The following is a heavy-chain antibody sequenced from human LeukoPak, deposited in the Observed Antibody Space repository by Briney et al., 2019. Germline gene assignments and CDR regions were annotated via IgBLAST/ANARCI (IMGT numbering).Heavy chain of an antibody. J-gene: IGHJ4*02. Sequence: GGSLRLSCAASGFTFSDNYMTWVRQAPGKGLEWLSYISGNGGVIQYADSVKGRFTISRDNAKNLLYLQMDSLRVEDTAIYYCARDPRTVRIWGQGTLVTISS. CDR3: ARDPRTVRI. V-gene: IGHV3-11*04. CDR1: GFTFSDNY. CDR2: ISGNGGVI. D-gene: IGHD1-1*01.